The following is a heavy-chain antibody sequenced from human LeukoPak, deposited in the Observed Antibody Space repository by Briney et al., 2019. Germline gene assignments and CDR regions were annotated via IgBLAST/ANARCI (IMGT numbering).Heavy chain of an antibody. CDR2: ISSSSSTI. D-gene: IGHD4-23*01. J-gene: IGHJ4*02. CDR1: GFTFRSYS. Sequence: GGSLRLSCAASGFTFRSYSMNWVRQAPGKGLEGVSYISSSSSTIYYADSVKGRFTISRDNAKNSLYLQMNSLRPEDTAVYYCATFNLGGNSVLWGQGTLVTVSS. CDR3: ATFNLGGNSVL. V-gene: IGHV3-48*01.